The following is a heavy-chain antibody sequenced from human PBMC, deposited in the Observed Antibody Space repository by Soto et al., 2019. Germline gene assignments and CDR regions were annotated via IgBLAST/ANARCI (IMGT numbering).Heavy chain of an antibody. CDR2: ISTHNGNT. Sequence: GASVKVSCKASCYTFTNQGITWVRQAPGQGLELMGWISTHNGNTHYAQKFQGRVTLTRDTSTSTAYMELRSLRSDDTAVYYCASTQGKTPHYFDYWGPATL. CDR3: ASTQGKTPHYFDY. J-gene: IGHJ4*02. CDR1: CYTFTNQG. V-gene: IGHV1-18*01.